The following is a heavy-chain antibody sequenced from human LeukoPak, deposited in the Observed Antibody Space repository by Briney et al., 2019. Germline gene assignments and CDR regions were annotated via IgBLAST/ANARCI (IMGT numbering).Heavy chain of an antibody. V-gene: IGHV1-18*01. CDR2: ISAYNGNT. Sequence: GASVKVSCKASGYTFTSYGISWVRQAPGQGLEWMGWISAYNGNTNYAQKLQGRVTMTTDTSTSTAYMELRSLRSDDTAVYYCARGGRSCSSTSCYITRWFDPWGQGTLVTVSS. CDR1: GYTFTSYG. J-gene: IGHJ5*02. D-gene: IGHD2-2*02. CDR3: ARGGRSCSSTSCYITRWFDP.